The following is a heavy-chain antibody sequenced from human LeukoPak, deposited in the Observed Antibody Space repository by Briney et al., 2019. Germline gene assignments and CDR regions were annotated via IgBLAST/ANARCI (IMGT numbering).Heavy chain of an antibody. D-gene: IGHD6-19*01. V-gene: IGHV4-59*08. J-gene: IGHJ4*02. Sequence: SETLSLTCTVSGDSISGYSWSWIRQSPGKGLEWIGYIYYSGSTNYNPSLESRLTISLDTARNQFSLSLRSVTAADTAIYFCARSSLAVYFNYWGQGTLVTASS. CDR1: GDSISGYS. CDR2: IYYSGST. CDR3: ARSSLAVYFNY.